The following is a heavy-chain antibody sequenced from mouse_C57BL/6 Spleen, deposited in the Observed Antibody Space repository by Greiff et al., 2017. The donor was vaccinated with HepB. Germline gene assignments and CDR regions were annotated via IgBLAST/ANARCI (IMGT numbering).Heavy chain of an antibody. CDR3: ARGVLYSNYDYYAMDY. V-gene: IGHV5-17*01. CDR2: ISSGSSTI. J-gene: IGHJ4*01. D-gene: IGHD2-5*01. CDR1: GFTFSDYG. Sequence: DVKLVESGGGLVKPGGSLKLSCAASGFTFSDYGMHWVRQAPEKGLEWVAYISSGSSTIYYADTVKGRFTISRDIAKNTLFLQMTSLRSEDTAMYYCARGVLYSNYDYYAMDYWGQGTSVTVSS.